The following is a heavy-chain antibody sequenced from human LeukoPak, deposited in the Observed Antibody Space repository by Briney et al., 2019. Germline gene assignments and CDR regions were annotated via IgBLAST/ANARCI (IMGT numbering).Heavy chain of an antibody. Sequence: ASVKVSCKVSGYTLTELSMVWVRQSPGKGLEWMGGFDPEDAKIVYAQKFQGRVTMTEDTSTHTASMELSSLTSEDTAVYFCATFGGSSDALDLWGQGTLVTVSS. CDR2: FDPEDAKI. CDR3: ATFGGSSDALDL. J-gene: IGHJ5*02. V-gene: IGHV1-24*01. D-gene: IGHD1-26*01. CDR1: GYTLTELS.